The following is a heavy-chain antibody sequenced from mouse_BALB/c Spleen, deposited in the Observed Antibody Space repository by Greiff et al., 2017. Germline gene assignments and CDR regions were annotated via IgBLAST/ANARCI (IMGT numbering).Heavy chain of an antibody. J-gene: IGHJ3*01. V-gene: IGHV14-1*02. CDR3: ARSENDVGTETY. CDR2: IDPENGNT. D-gene: IGHD2-12*01. Sequence: VQLQQSGAELVRPGALVKLSCKASGFNIKDYYMHWVKQRPEQGLEWIGWIDPENGNTIYDPKFQGKASITADTSSNTAYLQLSSLTSEDTAVYYCARSENDVGTETYWGQGTLVTVSA. CDR1: GFNIKDYY.